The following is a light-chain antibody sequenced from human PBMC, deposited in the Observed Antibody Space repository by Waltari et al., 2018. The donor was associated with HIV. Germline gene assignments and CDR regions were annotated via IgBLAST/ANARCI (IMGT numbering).Light chain of an antibody. V-gene: IGLV2-11*01. CDR3: CSNAGSHVV. CDR2: DVN. CDR1: SSDLGRYNY. J-gene: IGLJ2*01. Sequence: QSALTQPRSVSGSPGQSVTIPCTGISSDLGRYNYVSWYQPDPGKAPKLMLFDVNKRPSGVPARFSGSKSGNTASLTISGLQAEDEADYYCCSNAGSHVVFGGGTKVTVL.